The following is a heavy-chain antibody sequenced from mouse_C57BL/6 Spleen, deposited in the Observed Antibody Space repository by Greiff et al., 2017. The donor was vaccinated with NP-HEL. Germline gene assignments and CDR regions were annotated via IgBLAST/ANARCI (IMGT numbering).Heavy chain of an antibody. CDR2: IYPGSGNT. D-gene: IGHD2-3*01. V-gene: IGHV1-76*01. J-gene: IGHJ2*01. CDR1: GYTFTDYY. CDR3: ARSGDGYYSYYFDY. Sequence: VQLQQSGAELVRPGASVKLSCKASGYTFTDYYINWVKQRPGQGLEWIARIYPGSGNTYYNEKFKGKATLTAEKSSSTAYMQISSLTSEDSAVYFCARSGDGYYSYYFDYWGQGTTLTVSS.